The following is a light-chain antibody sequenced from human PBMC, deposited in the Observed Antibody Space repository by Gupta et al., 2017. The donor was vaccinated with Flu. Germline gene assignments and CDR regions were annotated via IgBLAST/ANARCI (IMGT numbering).Light chain of an antibody. CDR2: AAS. CDR1: QGIRNY. J-gene: IGKJ5*01. CDR3: QQNDSYASNT. Sequence: DIQMTQSTSSLSASVGDRVTITCRASQGIRNYLAWFKQKPGKSPKSLIYAASSLQSRVPSKFNGSGYGTVFTRTMSSRQPVDFPPYYCQQNDSYASNTFSQGSLLETK. V-gene: IGKV1-16*02.